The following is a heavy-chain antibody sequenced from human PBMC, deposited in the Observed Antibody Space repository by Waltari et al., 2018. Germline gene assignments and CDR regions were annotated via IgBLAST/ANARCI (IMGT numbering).Heavy chain of an antibody. CDR2: INHSGST. CDR1: GGSFSGYY. Sequence: QVQLQQWGAGLLKPSETLSLTCAVYGGSFSGYYWSWIRQPPGKGLEWIGEINHSGSTNYNPSLKSRVTISVDTSKNQFSLKLSSVTAADTAVYYCARRVLGFLEWSPGSSWFDPWGQGTLVTVSS. CDR3: ARRVLGFLEWSPGSSWFDP. J-gene: IGHJ5*02. D-gene: IGHD3-3*01. V-gene: IGHV4-34*01.